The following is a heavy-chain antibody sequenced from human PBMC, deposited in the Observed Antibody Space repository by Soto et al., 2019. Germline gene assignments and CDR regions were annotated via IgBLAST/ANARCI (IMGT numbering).Heavy chain of an antibody. CDR3: ARRPSLTGWFDP. CDR1: GGSISSSSYY. D-gene: IGHD2-2*01. V-gene: IGHV4-39*01. Sequence: SETLSLTCTVSGGSISSSSYYWGWIRQPPGKGLEWIGSIYYSGSTYYNPSLKSRVTISVDTSKNQFSLKLSSVTAADTAAYYCARRPSLTGWFDPWGQGTLVTVSS. CDR2: IYYSGST. J-gene: IGHJ5*02.